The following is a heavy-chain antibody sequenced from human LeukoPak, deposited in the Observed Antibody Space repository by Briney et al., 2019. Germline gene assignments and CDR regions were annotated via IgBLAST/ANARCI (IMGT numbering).Heavy chain of an antibody. CDR2: IYHSGST. J-gene: IGHJ5*02. CDR3: ARRLSLRNQSKYRNTIARIDNWFDP. CDR1: GYSISSGYY. Sequence: SETLSLTCTVSGYSISSGYYWGWIRQPPGKGLEWIGSIYHSGSTNYNPSLKSRVTISVDTSKNQFSLKLSSVTAADTAVYYCARRLSLRNQSKYRNTIARIDNWFDPWGQGTLVTVSS. D-gene: IGHD2/OR15-2a*01. V-gene: IGHV4-38-2*02.